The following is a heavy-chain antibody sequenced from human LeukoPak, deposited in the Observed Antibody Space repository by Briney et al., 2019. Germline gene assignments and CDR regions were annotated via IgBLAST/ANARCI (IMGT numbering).Heavy chain of an antibody. D-gene: IGHD2-2*02. J-gene: IGHJ4*02. V-gene: IGHV4-39*01. Sequence: SETLSLTCTVSGGSISSSSYYWGWIRQPPGKGLEWIGSIYYSGSTYYNPSLKSRVTISVDTSKNQFSLKLSSVTAADTAVYYCARHDIVVVPAAIFYFDYWGQGTLVTVSS. CDR3: ARHDIVVVPAAIFYFDY. CDR1: GGSISSSSYY. CDR2: IYYSGST.